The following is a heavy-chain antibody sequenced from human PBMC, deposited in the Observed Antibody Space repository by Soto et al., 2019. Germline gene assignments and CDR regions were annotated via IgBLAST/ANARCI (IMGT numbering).Heavy chain of an antibody. CDR1: GGTFSSYA. CDR2: IIPIFGTA. V-gene: IGHV1-69*01. D-gene: IGHD3-3*01. J-gene: IGHJ6*02. Sequence: QVQLVQSGAEVKKPGSSVKVSCKASGGTFSSYAISWVRQAHGQGLEWMGGIIPIFGTANYAQKCQGRVTITADESTSTAYMELSSLRSEDTAVYYCARQGALYYDFWSGAEGDENYGMDVWGQGTTVTVSS. CDR3: ARQGALYYDFWSGAEGDENYGMDV.